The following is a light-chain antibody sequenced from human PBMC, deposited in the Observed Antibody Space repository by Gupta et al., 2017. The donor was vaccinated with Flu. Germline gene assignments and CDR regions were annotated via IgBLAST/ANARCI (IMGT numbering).Light chain of an antibody. J-gene: IGKJ1*01. V-gene: IGKV1-12*01. Sequence: PSSVSASVGDTVTITCRASQGISAWLAWYQQKPGKAPKLLMSAASSSESGVPTRFSGSGSGTDFTLTISRLQPEDFATYYCQRTDNFPWTFGQGTKVEIK. CDR2: AAS. CDR3: QRTDNFPWT. CDR1: QGISAW.